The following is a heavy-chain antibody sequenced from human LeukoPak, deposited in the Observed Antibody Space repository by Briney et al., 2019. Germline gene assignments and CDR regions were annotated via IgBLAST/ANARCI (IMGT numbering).Heavy chain of an antibody. Sequence: GGSLRLSCAASGFTLSSYSMNWVRQAPGKGLEWVSSISSSSSYIYYADSVKGRFTISRDNAKNSLYLQMNSLRAEDTAVYYCARDDSSGYYSYWGQGTLVTVSS. CDR1: GFTLSSYS. D-gene: IGHD3-22*01. CDR3: ARDDSSGYYSY. V-gene: IGHV3-21*04. J-gene: IGHJ4*02. CDR2: ISSSSSYI.